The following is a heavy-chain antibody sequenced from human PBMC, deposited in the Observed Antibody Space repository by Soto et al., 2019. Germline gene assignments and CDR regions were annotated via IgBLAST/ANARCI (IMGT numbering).Heavy chain of an antibody. CDR3: ARDLDAYCGGGSCYGY. V-gene: IGHV4-59*01. J-gene: IGHJ4*02. CDR2: IYYSRRT. Sequence: SETLSLTCTVSGGSISSYYWSWIRQPPGKGLEWIEYIYYSRRTNYNPSLTSRVTISVDTSKNQFSLKLSSVTAADTAVYYCARDLDAYCGGGSCYGYWGQGTLVTVSS. CDR1: GGSISSYY. D-gene: IGHD2-15*01.